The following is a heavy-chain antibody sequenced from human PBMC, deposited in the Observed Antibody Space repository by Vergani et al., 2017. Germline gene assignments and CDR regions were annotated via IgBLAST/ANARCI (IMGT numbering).Heavy chain of an antibody. D-gene: IGHD2-21*01. CDR1: GFSFRNAW. Sequence: EVQLVESGGGIVKPGGSLRLSCVASGFSFRNAWMNWVRRTPGKGLEWVGRIKSTFDRGTTDYAAAVKGRFTISRDDSKNTLFLQMNGLKTEDIGVYYCTTDPRYCGDGSCDWRSDHHYYGMDVWGQGTTVTVSS. CDR2: IKSTFDRGTT. V-gene: IGHV3-15*07. CDR3: TTDPRYCGDGSCDWRSDHHYYGMDV. J-gene: IGHJ6*02.